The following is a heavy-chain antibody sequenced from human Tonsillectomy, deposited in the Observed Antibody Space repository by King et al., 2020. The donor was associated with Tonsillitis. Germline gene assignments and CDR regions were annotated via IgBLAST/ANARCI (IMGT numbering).Heavy chain of an antibody. CDR2: INNRDNP. D-gene: IGHD6-19*01. J-gene: IGHJ4*02. Sequence: VQLVESGGDLVQPGGSLRLSCAASGFSSSNFAMSWVRQAPGKGPEWVASINNRDNPYYADSVQGRFSVSRDSSTNTVYLQMSSLRTEDTALYYCAKDHPGGGWAPFEYWGAGTLGTLSS. CDR1: GFSSSNFA. V-gene: IGHV3-23*03. CDR3: AKDHPGGGWAPFEY.